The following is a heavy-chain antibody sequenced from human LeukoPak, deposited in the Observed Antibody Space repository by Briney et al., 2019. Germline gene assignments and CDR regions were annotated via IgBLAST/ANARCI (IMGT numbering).Heavy chain of an antibody. CDR3: ARELAVAGTSYFDY. J-gene: IGHJ4*02. CDR2: ISWNSGSI. V-gene: IGHV3-9*01. CDR1: GFTFDDYA. D-gene: IGHD6-19*01. Sequence: GGSLRLSCAASGFTFDDYAMHWVRQAPGKGLEWVSGISWNSGSIGYADSVKGRFTISRDNAKNSLYLQMNSLRDEDTAVYYCARELAVAGTSYFDYWGQGTLVTVSS.